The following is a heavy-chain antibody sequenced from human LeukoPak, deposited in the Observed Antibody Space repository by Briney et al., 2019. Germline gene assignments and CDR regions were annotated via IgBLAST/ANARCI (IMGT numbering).Heavy chain of an antibody. CDR2: ISASSDYI. D-gene: IGHD3-16*01. CDR3: ARDQYDGICPDH. J-gene: IGHJ5*02. V-gene: IGHV3-21*01. CDR1: GFTFSTYT. Sequence: GGSLRLSCAASGFTFSTYTVNWVRQAPGRGLEWVSSISASSDYIHYADSLKGRFTISRDNSTNSLYLQMYSVGADTTALYLCARDQYDGICPDHWGQGVLVTVSS.